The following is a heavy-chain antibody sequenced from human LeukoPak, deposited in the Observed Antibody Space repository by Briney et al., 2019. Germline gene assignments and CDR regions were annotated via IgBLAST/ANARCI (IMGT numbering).Heavy chain of an antibody. V-gene: IGHV1-18*01. CDR3: ARELYDILTGYLDACDI. D-gene: IGHD3-9*01. CDR1: GYTFTSYG. CDR2: ISAYKGNT. Sequence: ASVKVSCTASGYTFTSYGISWVRQAPGQGLEWMGWISAYKGNTTYAQKLKGRVTITTDTSTSTAYMELRSLRSDDTAVYYCARELYDILTGYLDACDIWGQGTMVTVSS. J-gene: IGHJ3*02.